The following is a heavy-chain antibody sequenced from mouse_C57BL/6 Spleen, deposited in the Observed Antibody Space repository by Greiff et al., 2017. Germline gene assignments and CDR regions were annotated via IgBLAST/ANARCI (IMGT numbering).Heavy chain of an antibody. D-gene: IGHD1-1*01. CDR2: INYDGSST. J-gene: IGHJ2*01. Sequence: EVKLVESEGGLVQPGSSMKLSCTASGFTFSDYYMAWVRQVPEKGLEWVANINYDGSSTYYLDSLKSRFIISRDNAKNILYLQMSSLKSEDTATYYCARDSYYYGSSPHFDYWGQGTTLTVSS. CDR1: GFTFSDYY. CDR3: ARDSYYYGSSPHFDY. V-gene: IGHV5-16*01.